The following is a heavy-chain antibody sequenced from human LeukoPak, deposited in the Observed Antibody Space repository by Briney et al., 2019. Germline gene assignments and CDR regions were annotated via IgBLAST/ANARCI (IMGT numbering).Heavy chain of an antibody. V-gene: IGHV4-34*01. J-gene: IGHJ4*02. CDR2: INHSGST. Sequence: SETLSLTCAVYGGSFSGYYWSWIRQPPGKGLEWIGEINHSGSTSYNPSLKSRVTISVDTSKNQFSLKLSSVTAADTAVYYCASRNGRIAVAYYFDYWGQGTLVTVSS. D-gene: IGHD6-19*01. CDR1: GGSFSGYY. CDR3: ASRNGRIAVAYYFDY.